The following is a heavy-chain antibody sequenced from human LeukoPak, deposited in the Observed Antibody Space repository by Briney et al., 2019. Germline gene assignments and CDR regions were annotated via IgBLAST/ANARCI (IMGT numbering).Heavy chain of an antibody. V-gene: IGHV3-74*01. CDR3: TRGNYSQSGPYNWFDP. CDR2: TNGDGSST. CDR1: GFTVGTNS. Sequence: GGSLRLSCAASGFTVGTNSMSWVRQAPGKGLVWVSCTNGDGSSTTYADSVRGRFTISRDNAKNTLYLHMNSLRAEDTAVYYCTRGNYSQSGPYNWFDPWGQGTLVTVSS. D-gene: IGHD3-10*01. J-gene: IGHJ5*02.